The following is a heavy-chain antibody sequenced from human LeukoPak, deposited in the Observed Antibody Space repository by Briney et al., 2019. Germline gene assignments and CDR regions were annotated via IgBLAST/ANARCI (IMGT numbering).Heavy chain of an antibody. Sequence: GGSLRLSCAASGFTFSSFAMNWVRQAPGKGLEWVSTMSGDATSTYYADSVKGRFTISRDKSKTTLFLQMNSLRAEDTAVYYCAKRTSGSSWYSSDSWGQGTLVTVSS. D-gene: IGHD6-13*01. CDR2: MSGDATST. CDR3: AKRTSGSSWYSSDS. CDR1: GFTFSSFA. J-gene: IGHJ4*02. V-gene: IGHV3-23*01.